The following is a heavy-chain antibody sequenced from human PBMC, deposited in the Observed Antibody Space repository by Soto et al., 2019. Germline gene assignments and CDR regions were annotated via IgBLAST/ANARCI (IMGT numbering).Heavy chain of an antibody. V-gene: IGHV3-48*03. CDR1: GFTFSSYE. CDR2: ISSSGSTI. D-gene: IGHD3-10*01. J-gene: IGHJ4*02. Sequence: PGGSLRLSCAASGFTFSSYEMNWVRQAPGKGLEWVSYISSSGSTIYYADSVKGRFTISRDNAKNSLYLQMNSLRAEDTAVYYCERDLLWFGELYDYWGQGTLVTVSS. CDR3: ERDLLWFGELYDY.